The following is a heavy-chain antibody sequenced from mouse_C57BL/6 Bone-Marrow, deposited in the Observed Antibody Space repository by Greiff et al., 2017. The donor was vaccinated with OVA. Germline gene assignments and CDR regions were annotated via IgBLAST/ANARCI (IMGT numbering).Heavy chain of an antibody. Sequence: EVMLVESGGGLVQPGGSLKLSCAASGFTFSDYGMAWVRQAPRKGPEWVAFLSNLAYSIYYADTVTGRFTISRENAKNTLYLEMSSLRSEDTAMYYCARLRRWYFDVWGTGTTVTVSS. CDR1: GFTFSDYG. V-gene: IGHV5-15*04. CDR2: LSNLAYSI. D-gene: IGHD1-2*01. J-gene: IGHJ1*03. CDR3: ARLRRWYFDV.